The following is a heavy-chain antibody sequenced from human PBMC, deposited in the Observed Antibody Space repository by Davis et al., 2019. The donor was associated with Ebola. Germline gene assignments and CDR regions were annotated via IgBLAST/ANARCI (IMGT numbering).Heavy chain of an antibody. CDR2: IYYSGST. CDR1: GGSISSYY. CDR3: ARTRKFFSLNMDV. J-gene: IGHJ6*02. V-gene: IGHV4-59*08. Sequence: SETLSLTCTVSGGSISSYYWSWIRQPPGKGLEWIGYIYYSGSTNYNPSLKSRVTISVDTSKNQFSLKLSSVTAADTAVYYCARTRKFFSLNMDVWGQGTTVTVSS.